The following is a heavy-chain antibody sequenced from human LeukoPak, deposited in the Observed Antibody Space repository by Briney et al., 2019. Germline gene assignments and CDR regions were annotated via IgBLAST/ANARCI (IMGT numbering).Heavy chain of an antibody. J-gene: IGHJ4*02. V-gene: IGHV3-30*18. Sequence: GRSLRLSCAASGFTFSSYGMHWVRQAPGKGLEWVAVISCDGSNKYYADSVKGRFTISRDNSKNTLYLQMNSLRAEDTAVYYCAKSYSYEDWGQGTLVTVSS. CDR2: ISCDGSNK. D-gene: IGHD5-18*01. CDR3: AKSYSYED. CDR1: GFTFSSYG.